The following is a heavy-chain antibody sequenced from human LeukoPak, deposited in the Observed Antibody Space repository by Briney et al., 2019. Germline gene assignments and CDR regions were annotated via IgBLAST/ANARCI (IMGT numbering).Heavy chain of an antibody. CDR2: IYHSGST. CDR1: GYSISSGYY. Sequence: PSETLSLTCTVSGYSISSGYYWGWSRQPPGKGLEWIGSIYHSGSTYYNPSLKSRVTISVDTSKNQFSLKLSSVTAADTAVYWCARGAFGVLLSAFDIWGQGTMVTVSS. D-gene: IGHD3-3*01. J-gene: IGHJ3*02. CDR3: ARGAFGVLLSAFDI. V-gene: IGHV4-38-2*02.